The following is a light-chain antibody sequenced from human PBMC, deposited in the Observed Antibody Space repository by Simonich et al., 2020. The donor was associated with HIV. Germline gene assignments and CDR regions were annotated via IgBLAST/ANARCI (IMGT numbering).Light chain of an antibody. CDR1: QSVLYSSNNKNY. CDR2: WAS. J-gene: IGKJ1*01. Sequence: DIVMTQSPDSLAVSLGERATINCKSSQSVLYSSNNKNYLAWYQQKLGQPPKLLIYWASTLESGVPDRFSGSGSGTDFILTISSLQPEDFATYYCQQSYSAPKTFGQGTKVEIK. V-gene: IGKV4-1*01. CDR3: QQSYSAPKT.